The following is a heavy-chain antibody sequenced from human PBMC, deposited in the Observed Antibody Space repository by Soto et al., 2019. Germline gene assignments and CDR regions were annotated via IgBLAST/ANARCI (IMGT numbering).Heavy chain of an antibody. Sequence: EVQLLESGGGLVQPGGSLRLSCAASRFPFNSYAMSWVRQAPGKGLEWVSAISGSGGATYYAGSVKGRFTISRDNSKDKKYLKMNSLRVEDTDIYHCEKDLDAGDTRAFDIWGQETMVTVSS. CDR3: EKDLDAGDTRAFDI. CDR1: RFPFNSYA. V-gene: IGHV3-23*01. D-gene: IGHD2-21*02. J-gene: IGHJ3*02. CDR2: ISGSGGAT.